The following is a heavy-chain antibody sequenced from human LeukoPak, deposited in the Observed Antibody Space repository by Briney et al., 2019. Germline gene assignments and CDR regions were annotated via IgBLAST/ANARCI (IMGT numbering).Heavy chain of an antibody. CDR1: GFTFSSYG. J-gene: IGHJ4*02. V-gene: IGHV3-23*01. Sequence: GSLRLSCAASGFTFSSYGMSWVRQAPGKGLEWVSAISGSGGSTYYADSVKGRFTISRDNAKNPLYLQMSSLRGEDTAVYYCARGIDNWGQGTLVTVSS. CDR2: ISGSGGST. CDR3: ARGIDN.